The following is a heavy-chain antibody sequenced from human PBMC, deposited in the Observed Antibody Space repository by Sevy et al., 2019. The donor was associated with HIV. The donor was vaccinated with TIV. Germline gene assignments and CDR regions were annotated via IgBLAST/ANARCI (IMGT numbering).Heavy chain of an antibody. Sequence: GGSLRLSCKPSGFTFTSYAMNWVRQAPGKGLEWMSTIYGSGGVTYYADSGKGRFTISRDKSKNTLYLQMNSLRTEDTALYYCAGGRYDSSGSFDALDIWGQGTMVTVSS. V-gene: IGHV3-23*01. CDR2: IYGSGGVT. CDR1: GFTFTSYA. CDR3: AGGRYDSSGSFDALDI. D-gene: IGHD3-22*01. J-gene: IGHJ3*02.